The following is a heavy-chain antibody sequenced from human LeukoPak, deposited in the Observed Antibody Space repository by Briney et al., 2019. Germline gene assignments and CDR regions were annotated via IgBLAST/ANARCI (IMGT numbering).Heavy chain of an antibody. D-gene: IGHD2-2*01. V-gene: IGHV3-33*01. CDR3: ARDGVVVVPAAMRGYYYYYGMDV. J-gene: IGHJ6*02. CDR1: GFTFSSYG. CDR2: IWYDGSNK. Sequence: GRSLRLSCAASGFTFSSYGMHWVRQAPGKGLEWVAVIWYDGSNKYYADSVKGRFTISRDNSKNTLYLQMNSLRAEDTAVYYCARDGVVVVPAAMRGYYYYYGMDVWGQGTTVTVSS.